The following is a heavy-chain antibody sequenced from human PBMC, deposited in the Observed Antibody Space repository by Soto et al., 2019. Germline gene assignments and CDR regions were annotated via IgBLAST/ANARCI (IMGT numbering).Heavy chain of an antibody. CDR2: IYYSGST. Sequence: QLQLQESGPGLVKPSETLSLTCTVSGGSISSSSYYWGWIRQPPGKGLEWIGSIYYSGSTYYNPSLKRRVTISVDTSKNQFSLKLSSVTAADTAVYYCARGVRVLWFGEGGYFDYWGQGTLVTVSS. CDR1: GGSISSSSYY. J-gene: IGHJ4*02. D-gene: IGHD3-10*01. CDR3: ARGVRVLWFGEGGYFDY. V-gene: IGHV4-39*01.